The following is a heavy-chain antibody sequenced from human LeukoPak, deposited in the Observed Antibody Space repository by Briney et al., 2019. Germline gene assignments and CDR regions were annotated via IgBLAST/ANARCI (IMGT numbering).Heavy chain of an antibody. Sequence: SGTLSLTCAVSGGSISSSNWWSWVRPPPGKGLEWIGEIYHSGSTNYNPSLKSRVTISVDKSKNQFSLKLSSVTAADTAVYYCARDDPGYCSGGSCFKSWGQGTLVTVSS. CDR3: ARDDPGYCSGGSCFKS. CDR2: IYHSGST. J-gene: IGHJ4*02. D-gene: IGHD2-15*01. CDR1: GGSISSSNW. V-gene: IGHV4-4*02.